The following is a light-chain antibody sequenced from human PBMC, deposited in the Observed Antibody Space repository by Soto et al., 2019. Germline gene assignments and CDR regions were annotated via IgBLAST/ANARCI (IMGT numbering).Light chain of an antibody. Sequence: ILLAHGASTLSVSPGEVVTLCCGAIQSVSSSYLAVYQQKPGQAPRLLIYGASSRATVIPDRFSGSGSGTDFTLTISRLEPEDFAVYYCQQYGSSPWTFGQGTKV. CDR1: QSVSSSY. V-gene: IGKV3-20*01. CDR2: GAS. J-gene: IGKJ1*01. CDR3: QQYGSSPWT.